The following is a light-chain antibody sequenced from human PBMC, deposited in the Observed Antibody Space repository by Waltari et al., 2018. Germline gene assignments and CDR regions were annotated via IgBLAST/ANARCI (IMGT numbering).Light chain of an antibody. CDR1: RDINNY. Sequence: DIQMTQSPSSLSASVGDRVTITCQASRDINNYLNWYQQKPGKAPKLLIYAASSLQSGVPSRFSGSGSGTDFTLTISSLQPEDFATYYCQQSYSTPRTFGQGTKLEIK. CDR2: AAS. V-gene: IGKV1-39*01. J-gene: IGKJ2*01. CDR3: QQSYSTPRT.